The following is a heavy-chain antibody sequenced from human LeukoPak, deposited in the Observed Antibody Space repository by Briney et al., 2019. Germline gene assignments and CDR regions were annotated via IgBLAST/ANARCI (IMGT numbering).Heavy chain of an antibody. CDR3: AMYYAYPNHAFES. CDR1: DGSITNND. J-gene: IGHJ3*02. D-gene: IGHD3-3*01. V-gene: IGHV4-59*01. CDR2: VHYSGTT. Sequence: SETLSLTCTVSDGSITNNDWSWVRQTPGKGLEFIGYVHYSGTTNYNPSLRSRVTISIDTSRKHFFLKLKSVTAADTAVYYCAMYYAYPNHAFESWGQGTMVIVSS.